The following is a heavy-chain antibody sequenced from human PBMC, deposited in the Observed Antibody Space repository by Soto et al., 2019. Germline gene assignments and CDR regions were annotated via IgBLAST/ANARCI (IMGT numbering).Heavy chain of an antibody. Sequence: PGGSLRLSCAASGFTFSSYWMHWVRQAPGNGLVWVSRINSDGSSTTYADSVKGRFTISRDNAKNTLSLQMSSLRAEDTAVYYCARVPRISDYDPGSFGYWGQGTLVTVSS. V-gene: IGHV3-74*01. CDR3: ARVPRISDYDPGSFGY. CDR1: GFTFSSYW. D-gene: IGHD5-12*01. J-gene: IGHJ4*02. CDR2: INSDGSST.